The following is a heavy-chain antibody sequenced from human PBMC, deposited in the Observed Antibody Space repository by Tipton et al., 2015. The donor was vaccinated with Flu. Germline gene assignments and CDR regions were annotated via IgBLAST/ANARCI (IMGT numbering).Heavy chain of an antibody. Sequence: SLRLFCAASGFTFGSYWMTWVRQAPGKGLEWVANIKQDGSVKYYVDSVKGRFTISRDNAKNSLYLQMNSLRAEDTAIYYCARQIGGGDCFWGQGTLVTVSS. CDR3: ARQIGGGDCF. V-gene: IGHV3-7*03. J-gene: IGHJ4*02. D-gene: IGHD2-21*02. CDR1: GFTFGSYW. CDR2: IKQDGSVK.